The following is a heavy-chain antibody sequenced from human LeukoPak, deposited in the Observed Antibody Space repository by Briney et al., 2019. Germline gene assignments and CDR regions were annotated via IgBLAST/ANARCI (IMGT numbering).Heavy chain of an antibody. Sequence: PGGSLRLSCAVSGFTVSSNYMSWVRQAPGKGLEWVSAISGSGGSTYYADSVKGRFTISRDNSKNTLYLQMNSLRAEDTAVYYCAKAPHFIAVAGTNYYFDYWGQGTLVTVSS. J-gene: IGHJ4*02. CDR1: GFTVSSNY. CDR3: AKAPHFIAVAGTNYYFDY. D-gene: IGHD6-19*01. CDR2: ISGSGGST. V-gene: IGHV3-23*01.